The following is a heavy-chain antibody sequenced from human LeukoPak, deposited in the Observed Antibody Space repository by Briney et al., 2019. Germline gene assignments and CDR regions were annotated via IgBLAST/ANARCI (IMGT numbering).Heavy chain of an antibody. D-gene: IGHD3-9*01. V-gene: IGHV1-69*13. Sequence: SVKVSCKASGGTFSSYAISWVRQAPGQGLEWMGGIIPILGTANYAQKFQDRVTITADESTSTAYMELSSLRSEDTAVYYCARGEHSGILTGRHSYYYYYGMDVWGQGTTVTVSS. J-gene: IGHJ6*02. CDR1: GGTFSSYA. CDR3: ARGEHSGILTGRHSYYYYYGMDV. CDR2: IIPILGTA.